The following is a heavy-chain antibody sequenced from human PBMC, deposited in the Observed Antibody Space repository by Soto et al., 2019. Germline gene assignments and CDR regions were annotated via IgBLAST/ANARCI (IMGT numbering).Heavy chain of an antibody. V-gene: IGHV4-59*01. D-gene: IGHD3-22*01. CDR2: IYYSGST. CDR3: ARDREYYYDSSGYRHYYVMDV. J-gene: IGHJ6*02. Sequence: TSETLSLTCTVSGGSISSYYWSWIRQPPGKGLEWIGYIYYSGSTNYNPSLKSRVTISVDTSKNQFSLKLSSVTAADTALYYCARDREYYYDSSGYRHYYVMDVWGQGTTVTVSS. CDR1: GGSISSYY.